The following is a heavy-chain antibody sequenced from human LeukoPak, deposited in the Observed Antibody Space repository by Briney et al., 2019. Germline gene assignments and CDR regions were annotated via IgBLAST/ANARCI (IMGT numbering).Heavy chain of an antibody. Sequence: ASVKVSCRASGYTFTSYGISWVRQAPGQGLEWMGWISAYNGNTNYAQKLQGRVTMTTDTSTSTAYMGLRSLRSDDTAVYYCARDSVGTVGYYYYGMDVWGQGTTVTVSS. CDR2: ISAYNGNT. J-gene: IGHJ6*02. D-gene: IGHD4-23*01. CDR3: ARDSVGTVGYYYYGMDV. CDR1: GYTFTSYG. V-gene: IGHV1-18*01.